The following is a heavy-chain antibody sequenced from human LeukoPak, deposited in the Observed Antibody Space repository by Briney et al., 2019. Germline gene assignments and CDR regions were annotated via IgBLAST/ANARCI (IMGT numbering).Heavy chain of an antibody. Sequence: GGSLRLSCAASGFTFSSYWMSWVRQAPGKGLEWVANIKQDGSEKYYVDSVKGRFTISRDNAKNSLYLQMNSLRAEDTAVYYCARDSWQQQYSSSWYPYYFDYWGQGTLVTVSS. CDR3: ARDSWQQQYSSSWYPYYFDY. CDR2: IKQDGSEK. D-gene: IGHD6-13*01. V-gene: IGHV3-7*01. CDR1: GFTFSSYW. J-gene: IGHJ4*02.